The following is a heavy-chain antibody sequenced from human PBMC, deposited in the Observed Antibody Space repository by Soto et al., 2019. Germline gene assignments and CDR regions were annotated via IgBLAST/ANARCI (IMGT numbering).Heavy chain of an antibody. J-gene: IGHJ4*02. CDR1: GGSISSGGYS. CDR3: AAGGGLPRYY. V-gene: IGHV4-30-2*01. CDR2: IYHSGST. Sequence: QLQLQESGSGLVKPSQTLSLTCAVSGGSISSGGYSWSWIRQPPGKGLEWIGYIYHSGSTYYNPSLKRRVPGSVDRSKSQFSLKLSSVTAADTAVYCWAAGGGLPRYYWGQGTLVTVSS. D-gene: IGHD5-12*01.